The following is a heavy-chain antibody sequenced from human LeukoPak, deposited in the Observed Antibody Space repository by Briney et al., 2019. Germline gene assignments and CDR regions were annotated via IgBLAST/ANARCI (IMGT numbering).Heavy chain of an antibody. CDR3: ARGCRGGLTDDAFDI. D-gene: IGHD2-15*01. Sequence: GASVKVSCKASGYTFTGYYMHWVRQAPGQGLEWMGWINPNSGGTNYAQKFQGRVTMTRDTSISTAYMELSRLRSDDTAVYYCARGCRGGLTDDAFDIWGQGTMVTVSS. CDR1: GYTFTGYY. CDR2: INPNSGGT. J-gene: IGHJ3*02. V-gene: IGHV1-2*02.